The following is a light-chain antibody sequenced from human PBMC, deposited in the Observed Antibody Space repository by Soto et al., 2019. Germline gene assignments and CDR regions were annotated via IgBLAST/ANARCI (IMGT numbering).Light chain of an antibody. J-gene: IGKJ1*01. V-gene: IGKV3-20*01. CDR1: QSVSSSY. CDR3: QQYGSSLPWT. Sequence: EIVLTQSPGTLSLSPGERATLSCRASQSVSSSYLAWYQQKPGQAPRLLIYGASSRATGIPDRFSGSGFGTDFTLTISRLEPEDVAVYYCQQYGSSLPWTFGQGTKVEIK. CDR2: GAS.